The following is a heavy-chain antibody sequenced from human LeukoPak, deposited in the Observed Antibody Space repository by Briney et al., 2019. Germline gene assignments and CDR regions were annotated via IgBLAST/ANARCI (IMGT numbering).Heavy chain of an antibody. D-gene: IGHD6-6*01. J-gene: IGHJ4*02. CDR2: IKQDGSEK. CDR1: GFTFSSYW. V-gene: IGHV3-7*01. CDR3: ARDSSVGSSSSGGL. Sequence: GGSLRLSCAASGFTFSSYWMSWVRQAPGKGLEWVANIKQDGSEKYYVDSVKGRFTISRDNAKNSLYLQMNSLRAEDTAVYYCARDSSVGSSSSGGLWGQGTLVTVSS.